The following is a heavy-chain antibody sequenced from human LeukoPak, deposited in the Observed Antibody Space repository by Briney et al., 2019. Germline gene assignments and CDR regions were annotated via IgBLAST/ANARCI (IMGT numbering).Heavy chain of an antibody. D-gene: IGHD2-2*01. Sequence: PSETLSLTCTVSGGSISSSSYYWGWIRQPPGKGLEWIGSIYYGGSTYYNPSLKSRVTISVDRSKNQFSLKLSSVTAADTAVYYCARGVGYCSSTSCYDWFDPWGQGTLVTVSS. CDR3: ARGVGYCSSTSCYDWFDP. J-gene: IGHJ5*02. CDR2: IYYGGST. CDR1: GGSISSSSYY. V-gene: IGHV4-39*07.